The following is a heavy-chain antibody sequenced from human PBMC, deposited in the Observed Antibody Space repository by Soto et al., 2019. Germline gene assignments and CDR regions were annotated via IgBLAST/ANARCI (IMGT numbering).Heavy chain of an antibody. CDR2: ISGYNGER. V-gene: IGHV1-18*04. D-gene: IGHD3-10*01. CDR1: GYTFTSYD. Sequence: QAQLVQSGAEVKKPGASVKVSCKASGYTFTSYDISWVRQAPGQGLEWMGWISGYNGERYYAQRLQGRLTMTTDTSMSTAYMELRSLRSDDTAVYYCAGQGRGGAFDFWGQGTMVTVSS. CDR3: AGQGRGGAFDF. J-gene: IGHJ3*01.